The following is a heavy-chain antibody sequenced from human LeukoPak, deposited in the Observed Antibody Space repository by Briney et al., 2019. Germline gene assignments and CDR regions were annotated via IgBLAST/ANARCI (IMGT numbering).Heavy chain of an antibody. V-gene: IGHV3-48*01. Sequence: TGGSLRLSCAASGFTFSSYSMNWVRQAPGKGLEWVSYISSASNTIYYADSVKGRFTISRDNAKNSLYLQMNSLRAEDTAIYYCARDGWFGDYNWFDPWGQGTLVTVSS. J-gene: IGHJ5*02. D-gene: IGHD3-10*01. CDR2: ISSASNTI. CDR3: ARDGWFGDYNWFDP. CDR1: GFTFSSYS.